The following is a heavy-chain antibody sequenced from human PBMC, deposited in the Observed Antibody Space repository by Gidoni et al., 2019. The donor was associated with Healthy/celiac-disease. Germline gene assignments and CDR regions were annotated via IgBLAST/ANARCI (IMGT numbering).Heavy chain of an antibody. Sequence: QLQLQESGPGLVKPSETLSLTCTVSGGSISSSSFYWGWIRQPPGKGLEWIGSIYSSGSTYYNPALKNRVTISVDTSKNQFSLKMNYVTAAETAVYYCARQGEAYSSSSVLNWFDPWGQGTLVTVSS. V-gene: IGHV4-39*01. J-gene: IGHJ5*02. CDR2: IYSSGST. D-gene: IGHD6-6*01. CDR3: ARQGEAYSSSSVLNWFDP. CDR1: GGSISSSSFY.